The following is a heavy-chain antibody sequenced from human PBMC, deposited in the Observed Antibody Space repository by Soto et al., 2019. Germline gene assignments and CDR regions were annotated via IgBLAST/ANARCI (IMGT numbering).Heavy chain of an antibody. Sequence: QVQLQESGPGLVKPSQTLSLTCTVSGGSISSGGYYWSWIRQHPGKGLEWIGYIYYSGSTYYNPSLTSRVTISVDTSKNQFSLKLSSVTAADTAVYYCARDGPDCGGDCYSGLEHWGQGTLVTVSS. CDR3: ARDGPDCGGDCYSGLEH. CDR2: IYYSGST. CDR1: GGSISSGGYY. V-gene: IGHV4-31*03. D-gene: IGHD2-21*02. J-gene: IGHJ1*01.